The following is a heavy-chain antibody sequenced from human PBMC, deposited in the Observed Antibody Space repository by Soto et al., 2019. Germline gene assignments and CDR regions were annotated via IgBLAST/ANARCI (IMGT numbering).Heavy chain of an antibody. V-gene: IGHV3-23*01. D-gene: IGHD2-2*01. J-gene: IGHJ5*02. Sequence: EVQLLESGGGLVQPGGSLRLSCAASGFSFSTYAMSWVRQAPGKGLEWVSGISAGGGNTFYAHSVRGRFTISRDNSKNTLYLQINSLRAEDTALYYCVKHSEYQLLSWFDPWGQGTLVTVSS. CDR1: GFSFSTYA. CDR3: VKHSEYQLLSWFDP. CDR2: ISAGGGNT.